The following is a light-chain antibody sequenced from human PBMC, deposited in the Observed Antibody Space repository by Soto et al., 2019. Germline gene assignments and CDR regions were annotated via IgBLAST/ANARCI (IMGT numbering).Light chain of an antibody. CDR3: QQYSNWPRT. V-gene: IGKV3-15*01. Sequence: EIVMTQSPVTLSVSPGERATLSCRASQSVSSNLAWYQQKPCQAPRLLIYGTSTRATGIPARFSGSGSGTEFTPTISSLQSEDFAVYYCQQYSNWPRTFGQGTKVDIK. CDR2: GTS. CDR1: QSVSSN. J-gene: IGKJ1*01.